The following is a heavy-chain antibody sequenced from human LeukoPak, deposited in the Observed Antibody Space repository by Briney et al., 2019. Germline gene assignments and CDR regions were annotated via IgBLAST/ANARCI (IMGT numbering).Heavy chain of an antibody. V-gene: IGHV3-66*01. Sequence: GGSLRLSCAASGFTVSSNYVSWVRQAPGKGLEWVSVIYSGGSTYYADSVKGRFTISRDNSKNTLYLQMNSLRAEDTAVYYCARRGVAVAGSPDYWGQGTLVTVSS. CDR3: ARRGVAVAGSPDY. D-gene: IGHD6-19*01. J-gene: IGHJ4*02. CDR2: IYSGGST. CDR1: GFTVSSNY.